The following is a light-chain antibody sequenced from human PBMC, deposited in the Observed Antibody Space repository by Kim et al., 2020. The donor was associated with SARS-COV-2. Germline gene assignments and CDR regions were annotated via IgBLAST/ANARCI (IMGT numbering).Light chain of an antibody. Sequence: RVTHSSAAHTSIIGAGYDVHWYQQRPGTAPKLLIFGNNNRPSGVSDRFSGSKSGTSASLAITGLHADDEANYYCQSYDKSLGGWRIFGGGTQLTVL. CDR1: TSIIGAGYD. J-gene: IGLJ2*01. V-gene: IGLV1-40*01. CDR3: QSYDKSLGGWRI. CDR2: GNN.